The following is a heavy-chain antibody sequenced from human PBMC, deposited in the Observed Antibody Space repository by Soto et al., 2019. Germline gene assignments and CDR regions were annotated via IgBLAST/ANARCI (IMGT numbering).Heavy chain of an antibody. CDR2: INQSGST. CDR3: AITYSSSWSPFDY. V-gene: IGHV4-34*01. Sequence: QVQLQQWGAGLLKPSETLSLTCAGYGGSFSGYYWSWIRQPPGKGLEWIGEINQSGSTNYNPSLKSRVTISVDTSKNQFSLKLSSVTASDTAVYYCAITYSSSWSPFDYWGQGTLVTVSS. D-gene: IGHD6-13*01. J-gene: IGHJ4*02. CDR1: GGSFSGYY.